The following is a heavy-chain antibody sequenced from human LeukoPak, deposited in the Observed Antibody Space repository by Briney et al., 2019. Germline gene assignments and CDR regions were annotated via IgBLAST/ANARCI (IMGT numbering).Heavy chain of an antibody. Sequence: GGSLRLSCAASGFTFSNDRMTWARQAPGKGLEWVANIKEDGRETYYLDSVKGRFTVSRDNAKNSLFLQMNSLRAEDTALYFCAGGRVAFSWGQGTLVTVSS. J-gene: IGHJ4*02. CDR3: AGGRVAFS. D-gene: IGHD3-3*01. CDR1: GFTFSNDR. V-gene: IGHV3-7*01. CDR2: IKEDGRET.